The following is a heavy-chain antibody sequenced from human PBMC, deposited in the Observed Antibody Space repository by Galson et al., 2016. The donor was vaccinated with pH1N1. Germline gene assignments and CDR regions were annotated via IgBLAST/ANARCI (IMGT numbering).Heavy chain of an antibody. V-gene: IGHV1-69*13. CDR1: GGTFSFYS. CDR3: ASHSLRDGYNLYYFDY. CDR2: IIPIFGTP. Sequence: SVKVSCKASGGTFSFYSFSWLRQAPGQGLEWMGGIIPIFGTPNYAQKFQGRVAITADESSSTAYMELGSLRSEDTAVYYCASHSLRDGYNLYYFDYWGQGTLVTVSS. D-gene: IGHD5-24*01. J-gene: IGHJ4*02.